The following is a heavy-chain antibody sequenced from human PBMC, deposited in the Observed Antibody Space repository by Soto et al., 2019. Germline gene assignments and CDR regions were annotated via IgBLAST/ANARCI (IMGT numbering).Heavy chain of an antibody. V-gene: IGHV4-38-2*01. D-gene: IGHD3-3*01. CDR3: ARAAIFGVVGAHPYYYGMDV. CDR1: GYSISSGYY. CDR2: IYHSGST. Sequence: SETLSLTCAVSGYSISSGYYCGWIRQPPGKGLEWIGSIYHSGSTYYNPSLKSRVTISVDTSKNQFSLKLSSVTAADTAVYYCARAAIFGVVGAHPYYYGMDVWGQGTTVTVSS. J-gene: IGHJ6*02.